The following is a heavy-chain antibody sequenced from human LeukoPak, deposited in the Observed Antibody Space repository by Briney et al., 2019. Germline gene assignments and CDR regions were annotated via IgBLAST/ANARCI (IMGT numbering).Heavy chain of an antibody. Sequence: GGSLRPSCAASGFTFSNYVMSWVRQAPGKGLEWVSGISGSGDSTYYADSVKGRFTISRDNSKNTLYLQMNSLRVEDTAAYYCAKVRAPSGWFNSDYWGQGTLVTVSS. CDR1: GFTFSNYV. CDR3: AKVRAPSGWFNSDY. J-gene: IGHJ4*02. V-gene: IGHV3-23*01. D-gene: IGHD6-19*01. CDR2: ISGSGDST.